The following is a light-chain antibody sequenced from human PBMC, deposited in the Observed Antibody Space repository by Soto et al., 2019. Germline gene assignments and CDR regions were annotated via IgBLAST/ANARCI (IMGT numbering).Light chain of an antibody. CDR1: QSVSSTY. V-gene: IGKV3-20*01. CDR3: QHYVRFTWT. J-gene: IGKJ1*01. CDR2: SAS. Sequence: ENVLTQSPGTLSLSPGETATLSCRASQSVSSTYLAWYQQKPGQAPRLLIYSASSRATGIPDRFSGSGSGTDFTLTISRLEPEDFAVYYCQHYVRFTWTFGRGTKVDNK.